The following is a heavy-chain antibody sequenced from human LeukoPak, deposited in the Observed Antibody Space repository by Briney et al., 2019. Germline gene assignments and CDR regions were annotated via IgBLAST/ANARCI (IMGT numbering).Heavy chain of an antibody. V-gene: IGHV3-7*01. Sequence: PGGSLRLSCGASGFTFTTYWMSWGRQAPGKGLEWVANIQQDGTEKYYVDSVKGRFTISRDNAKNSLYLQMNSLRVEDTAVYYCAKVAKYYYGSETYYFFEHWGQGTPVTASS. D-gene: IGHD3-10*01. J-gene: IGHJ4*02. CDR3: AKVAKYYYGSETYYFFEH. CDR1: GFTFTTYW. CDR2: IQQDGTEK.